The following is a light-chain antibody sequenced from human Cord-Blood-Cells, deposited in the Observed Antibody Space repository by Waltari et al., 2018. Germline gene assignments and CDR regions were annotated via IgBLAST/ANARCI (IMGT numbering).Light chain of an antibody. J-gene: IGLJ3*02. CDR1: SGHSSYA. Sequence: QLVLTQSPSASASLGASVKLTCTLSSGHSSYAIAWHQQQPEKGPRYLMKLNSDGSHSKGDGIPDRFAGSSSGAGRYLAISSLQSEDEADYYGQTWGTGIHGVFGGGTKLTVL. CDR3: QTWGTGIHGV. V-gene: IGLV4-69*01. CDR2: LNSDGSH.